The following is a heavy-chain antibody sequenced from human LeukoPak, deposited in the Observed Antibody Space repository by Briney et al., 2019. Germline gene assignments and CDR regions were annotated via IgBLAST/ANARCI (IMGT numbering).Heavy chain of an antibody. CDR1: GGTFSSYA. CDR2: IIPIFGTA. D-gene: IGHD4-17*01. Sequence: GASVKVSCKASGGTFSSYAISWVRQAPGQGLEWMGGIIPIFGTANYAQKYQGRVTITTDESTSTAYMELSSLRSEDTSVYHCARGIYGDYALGYGGQGTLVSVPS. CDR3: ARGIYGDYALGY. J-gene: IGHJ4*02. V-gene: IGHV1-69*05.